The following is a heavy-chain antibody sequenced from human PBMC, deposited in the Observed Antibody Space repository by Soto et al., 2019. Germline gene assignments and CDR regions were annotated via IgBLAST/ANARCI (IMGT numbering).Heavy chain of an antibody. V-gene: IGHV4-34*01. CDR2: ITHSGST. D-gene: IGHD2-2*01. CDR1: GGSFSGYY. Sequence: QVQLQQSGAGLLKPSETLSLTCAAYGGSFSGYYWSWIRQPPGQGLEWIGEITHSGSTNYNPSLKRRVTISVDTSKNQFSLKLCSVTAADTAVYYCARGIVVVPTYAFDIWGRGTMVTVSS. J-gene: IGHJ3*02. CDR3: ARGIVVVPTYAFDI.